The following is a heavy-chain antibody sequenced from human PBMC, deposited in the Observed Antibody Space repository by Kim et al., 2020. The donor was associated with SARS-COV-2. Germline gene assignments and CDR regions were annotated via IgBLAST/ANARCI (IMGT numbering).Heavy chain of an antibody. CDR1: GGSISSYY. CDR2: IYTTGNT. Sequence: SETLSLTCTVSGGSISSYYWNWIRQPAGKRLEWIGRIYTTGNTNYNPSLKSRVTMSVDTSMNQFSLRLSSVTAADTAVYYCASGGFSTLYPFDFWGQGTL. J-gene: IGHJ4*02. D-gene: IGHD6-13*01. V-gene: IGHV4-4*07. CDR3: ASGGFSTLYPFDF.